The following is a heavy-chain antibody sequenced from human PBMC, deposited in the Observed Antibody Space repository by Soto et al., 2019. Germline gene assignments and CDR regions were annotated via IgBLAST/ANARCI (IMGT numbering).Heavy chain of an antibody. CDR3: VSHRNYIVVSGSFFDY. D-gene: IGHD6-19*01. J-gene: IGHJ4*02. V-gene: IGHV4-39*01. CDR2: IYYSGST. Sequence: ETLSLTCTVSGGSIARRLYSWGWVRQSPGKGLEWIESIYYSGSTHYNPSLKSRVTVSVDTSKNQFSLKLTSVTAADTAVYFCVSHRNYIVVSGSFFDYWSQG. CDR1: GGSIARRLYS.